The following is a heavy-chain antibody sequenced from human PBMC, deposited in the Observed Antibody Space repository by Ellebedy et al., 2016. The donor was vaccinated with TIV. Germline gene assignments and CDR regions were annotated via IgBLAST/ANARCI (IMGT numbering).Heavy chain of an antibody. D-gene: IGHD5-12*01. V-gene: IGHV3-30*02. CDR3: PRDVPEPGQGGWPPGYVFDL. CDR2: IMYDGTNR. CDR1: GFTFNIFA. J-gene: IGHJ4*02. Sequence: PGGSLRLSCAASGFTFNIFAMHWVRLTPDKGLEWLGVIMYDGTNRWYVDSVEGRFTISRDNAKNTVYLQMNSLRPEDTAMYYSPRDVPEPGQGGWPPGYVFDLWGQGTLVTVSS.